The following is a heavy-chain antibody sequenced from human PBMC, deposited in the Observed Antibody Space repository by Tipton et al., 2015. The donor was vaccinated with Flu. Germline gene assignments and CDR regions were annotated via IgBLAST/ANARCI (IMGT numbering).Heavy chain of an antibody. CDR1: GASISSEDFY. J-gene: IGHJ4*02. D-gene: IGHD6-6*01. V-gene: IGHV4-31*03. CDR2: IYYSGST. Sequence: TLSLTCTVSGASISSEDFYWSWIRQHPGKGLEWIGYIYYSGSTHYNPSLKSRVTISVDTSKNQFSLKLSSVTAADTAVYYCASYSSSYFDYWGQGTLVTVSS. CDR3: ASYSSSYFDY.